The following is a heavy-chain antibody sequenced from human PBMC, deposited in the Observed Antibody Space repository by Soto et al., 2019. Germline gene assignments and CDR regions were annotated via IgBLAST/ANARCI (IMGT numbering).Heavy chain of an antibody. CDR2: IIPIFASA. D-gene: IGHD3-22*01. CDR1: GGTLSNYA. J-gene: IGHJ6*02. Sequence: QVQLVQSGAEVKKPGSSVKVSCKASGGTLSNYAISWVRQAPGQGLEWMGVIIPIFASANYGQRFQGRLMITADESTSTAYMELSSLRSEDTAVYYCAKDHVVGHSYYGMDVWGQGTTVTVSS. CDR3: AKDHVVGHSYYGMDV. V-gene: IGHV1-69*01.